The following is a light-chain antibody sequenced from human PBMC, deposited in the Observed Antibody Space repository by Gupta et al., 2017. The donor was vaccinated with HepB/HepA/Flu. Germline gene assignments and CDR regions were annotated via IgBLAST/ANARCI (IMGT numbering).Light chain of an antibody. CDR1: SGSVSTSHY. Sequence: VVTQEPSLSVSPGGTVKVTCGLSSGSVSTSHYPSWCQQTPGQAPRTLISSTNSRSSGVPDRFSGSILGNKAALTITGAQAEDESQYYCVLYMGSGIWVFGGGTKLTVL. CDR3: VLYMGSGIWV. V-gene: IGLV8-61*01. J-gene: IGLJ3*02. CDR2: STN.